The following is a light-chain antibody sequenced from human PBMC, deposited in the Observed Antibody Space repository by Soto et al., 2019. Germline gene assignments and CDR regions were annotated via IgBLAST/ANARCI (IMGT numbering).Light chain of an antibody. V-gene: IGKV1-5*01. CDR3: QHYNTYPLT. J-gene: IGKJ4*01. Sequence: IQMTQSPANLSASVGDRVRITCRASQSISRWLAWYQQKPGKAPEVVIYDVSTLAFGAPSRCSGNGSGTELTLTVRSLGAGDFATYCCQHYNTYPLTFGGGTKVDIK. CDR1: QSISRW. CDR2: DVS.